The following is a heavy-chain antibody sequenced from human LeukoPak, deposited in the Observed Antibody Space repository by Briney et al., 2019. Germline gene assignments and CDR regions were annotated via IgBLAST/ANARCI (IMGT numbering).Heavy chain of an antibody. J-gene: IGHJ5*02. D-gene: IGHD3-10*01. Sequence: SETLSLTCTVSGGSVSSGSYYWSWIRQPPGKGLEWIGYIYYSGSTNYNPSLKSRVTISVDTSKNQFSLKLSSVTAADTAVYYCAREGIGSGSYYNINWFDPWGQGTLVTVSS. CDR3: AREGIGSGSYYNINWFDP. CDR1: GGSVSSGSYY. CDR2: IYYSGST. V-gene: IGHV4-61*01.